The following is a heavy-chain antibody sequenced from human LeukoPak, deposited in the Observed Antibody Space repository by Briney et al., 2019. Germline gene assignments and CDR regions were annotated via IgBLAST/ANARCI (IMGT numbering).Heavy chain of an antibody. CDR1: GFTVSSNY. CDR3: AKEVYYDSSGYFDY. J-gene: IGHJ4*02. Sequence: GGSLRLSCAASGFTVSSNYMSWVRQAPGKWLEWVSAISGSGGSTYYADSVKGRFTISRDNSKNTLYLQMNSLRAEDTAVYYCAKEVYYDSSGYFDYWGQGTLVTVSS. CDR2: ISGSGGST. V-gene: IGHV3-23*01. D-gene: IGHD3-22*01.